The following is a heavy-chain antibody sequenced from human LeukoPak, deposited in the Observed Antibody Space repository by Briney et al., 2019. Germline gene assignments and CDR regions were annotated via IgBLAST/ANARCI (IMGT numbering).Heavy chain of an antibody. Sequence: RSSETLSLTCAVYGGSFSGYYWSWIRQPPGKGLEWIGEINHSGSTNYNPSLKSRVTISVDTSKNQFSLKLSSVTAADTAVYYCARGRGSYSRLSGWFDPWGQGTLVTVSS. J-gene: IGHJ5*02. CDR2: INHSGST. CDR3: ARGRGSYSRLSGWFDP. V-gene: IGHV4-34*01. D-gene: IGHD1-26*01. CDR1: GGSFSGYY.